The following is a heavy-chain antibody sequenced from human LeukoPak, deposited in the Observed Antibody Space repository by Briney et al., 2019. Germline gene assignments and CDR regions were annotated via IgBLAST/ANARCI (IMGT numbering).Heavy chain of an antibody. Sequence: PGGSLRLSCAAPGITFSRYSMNWVRQAPGKGLEWVSGINWNGGSTGYADSVKGRFTISRDNAKNSLYLQMNSLRAEDTALYYCASGGIYYGAAFDFWGQGTLVTVSS. V-gene: IGHV3-20*04. CDR3: ASGGIYYGAAFDF. D-gene: IGHD1-26*01. J-gene: IGHJ4*02. CDR2: INWNGGST. CDR1: GITFSRYS.